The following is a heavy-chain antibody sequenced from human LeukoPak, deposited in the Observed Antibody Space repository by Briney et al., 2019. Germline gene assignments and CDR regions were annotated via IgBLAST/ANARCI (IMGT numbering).Heavy chain of an antibody. Sequence: PGGSLRLSCAASGFTFSTYWMTWVRQAPGKGLEWVAHIKEDGSMTRSIDSVKGRFTISRDNAKSSLYLQMNSLRVEDTAVYYCVRDARYCPDSWGQGTLVTVSS. CDR1: GFTFSTYW. D-gene: IGHD2-8*02. CDR2: IKEDGSMT. V-gene: IGHV3-7*01. CDR3: VRDARYCPDS. J-gene: IGHJ5*02.